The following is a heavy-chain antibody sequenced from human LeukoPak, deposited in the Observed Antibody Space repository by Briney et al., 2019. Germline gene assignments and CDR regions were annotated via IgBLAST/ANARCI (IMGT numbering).Heavy chain of an antibody. J-gene: IGHJ5*02. D-gene: IGHD6-13*01. CDR2: IYYSGST. Sequence: SETLSLTCTVSGGSISSSSYYWGWIRQPPGKGLEWIGSIYYSGSTYYNPSLKSRVTISVDTSKNQFSLKLSSVTAADTAVYYCADGSVLYSSSWSPWGQGTLVTVSS. V-gene: IGHV4-39*01. CDR3: ADGSVLYSSSWSP. CDR1: GGSISSSSYY.